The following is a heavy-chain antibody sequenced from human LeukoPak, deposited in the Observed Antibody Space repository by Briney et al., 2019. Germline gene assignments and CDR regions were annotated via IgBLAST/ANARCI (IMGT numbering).Heavy chain of an antibody. Sequence: PGGSLRLSCVASGFNVRSSYVNWVRQAPGKGLEWVSVIYSGGSTKYADSVEGRFTISRDISKTTFYLQMTSLRIEDTAVYYCAIFRAAGETDDSWGQGTLVTVSS. CDR2: IYSGGST. V-gene: IGHV3-53*01. J-gene: IGHJ4*02. D-gene: IGHD7-27*01. CDR1: GFNVRSSY. CDR3: AIFRAAGETDDS.